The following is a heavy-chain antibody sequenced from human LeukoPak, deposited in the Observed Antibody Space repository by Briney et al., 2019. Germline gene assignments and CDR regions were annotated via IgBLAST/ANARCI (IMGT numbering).Heavy chain of an antibody. Sequence: PGGSLRLSCAASGFTFSSNTMSRLRQAPGKGLEWVSAIRGSGGSTYYSGAVKGRFTISRDNYKNTLYLQMNSLRAEDTAVYYCAKEGYYDSSGYYWGQGTLVTVSS. CDR1: GFTFSSNT. V-gene: IGHV3-23*01. CDR2: IRGSGGST. J-gene: IGHJ4*02. CDR3: AKEGYYDSSGYY. D-gene: IGHD3-22*01.